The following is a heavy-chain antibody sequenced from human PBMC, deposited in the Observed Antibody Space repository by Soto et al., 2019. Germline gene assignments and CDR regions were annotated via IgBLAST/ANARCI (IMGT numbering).Heavy chain of an antibody. J-gene: IGHJ4*02. CDR2: IYWDDDK. CDR3: AHGIPWDY. V-gene: IGHV2-5*02. CDR1: GFSLSTSGVG. D-gene: IGHD2-21*01. Sequence: QITLKESGPTLVKPTQTLTLTCTFSGFSLSTSGVGVGWIRQPPGKALEWLALIYWDDDKRYSPSLKSRLTLNQDPPKNPVGLKMANMGPVDPATYYCAHGIPWDYWGQGTLVTVSS.